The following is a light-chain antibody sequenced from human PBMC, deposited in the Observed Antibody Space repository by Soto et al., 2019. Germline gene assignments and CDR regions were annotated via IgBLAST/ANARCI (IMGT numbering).Light chain of an antibody. CDR3: NSYTSSSTLV. J-gene: IGLJ1*01. Sequence: QSALTQPASVSGSPGQSITISCTGTGSGVGGYNYVSWYQHHPGKAPKLIIYAVNERPSGVSNRFSGSKSGNTASLTISGLQPEDEADYYCNSYTSSSTLVFGTGTKLTVL. V-gene: IGLV2-14*03. CDR1: GSGVGGYNY. CDR2: AVN.